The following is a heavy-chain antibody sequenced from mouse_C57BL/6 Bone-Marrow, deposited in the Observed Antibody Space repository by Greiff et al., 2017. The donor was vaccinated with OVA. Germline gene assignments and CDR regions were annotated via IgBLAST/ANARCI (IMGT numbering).Heavy chain of an antibody. CDR3: ARRGHYYGSSSLDY. V-gene: IGHV1-61*01. CDR2: IYPSDSET. D-gene: IGHD1-1*01. J-gene: IGHJ2*01. Sequence: QVHVKQPGAELVRPGSSVKLSCKASGYTFTSYWMDWVKQRPGQGLEWIGNIYPSDSETHYNQKFKDKATLTVDKSSSTAYMQLSSLTSEDSAVYYCARRGHYYGSSSLDYWGQGTTLTVSS. CDR1: GYTFTSYW.